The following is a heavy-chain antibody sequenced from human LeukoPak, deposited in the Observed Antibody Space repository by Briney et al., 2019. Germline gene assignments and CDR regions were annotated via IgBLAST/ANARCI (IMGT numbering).Heavy chain of an antibody. V-gene: IGHV1-24*01. Sequence: ASVKVSCKVSGYTLTELSMHWVRQAPGKGLEWMGGFDPEDGETIYAQKFQGRVTMTEDTSTDTAYMELSSLRSEDTAVYYCATLPLGPGPFDYWGQGTLVTVSS. CDR2: FDPEDGET. CDR1: GYTLTELS. J-gene: IGHJ4*02. CDR3: ATLPLGPGPFDY. D-gene: IGHD3-10*01.